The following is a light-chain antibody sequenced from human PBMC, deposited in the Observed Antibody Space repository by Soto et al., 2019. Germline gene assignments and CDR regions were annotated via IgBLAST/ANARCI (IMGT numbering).Light chain of an antibody. J-gene: IGKJ2*01. CDR3: QQYGSSSGT. V-gene: IGKV3-20*01. CDR1: QSVSSSY. CDR2: GAS. Sequence: ESVLTHSPGTLALSPGERATLSCRASQSVSSSYLAWYQQKPGQAPRLLIYGASSRATGIPDRFSGSGSGTDFTLTIIRLEPEDFAVYYCQQYGSSSGTFGQGTKLEIK.